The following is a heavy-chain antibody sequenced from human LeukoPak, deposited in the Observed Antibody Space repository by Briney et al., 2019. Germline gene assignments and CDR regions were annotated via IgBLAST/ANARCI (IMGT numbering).Heavy chain of an antibody. D-gene: IGHD2-2*01. V-gene: IGHV3-74*01. CDR1: GFTFSSYW. Sequence: AGGSLRLSCAASGFTFSSYWMHWVRQDPGKGLVWVSRINGDGTSTRYADSVKGRFTISRDNAKNTLYLQMNSLRAEDTALYYCARELVVRAGDYFDYWGQGTPVTVSS. CDR2: INGDGTST. J-gene: IGHJ4*02. CDR3: ARELVVRAGDYFDY.